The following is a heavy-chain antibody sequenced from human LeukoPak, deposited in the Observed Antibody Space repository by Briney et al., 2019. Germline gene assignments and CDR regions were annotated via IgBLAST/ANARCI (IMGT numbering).Heavy chain of an antibody. CDR2: IYPGDSDT. Sequence: GESLKISCKGSGYSFTSYWIGWVRQMPGKGLEWMGIIYPGDSDTRYSPSFQGQVTISADKSISTAYLQWSSLKASDTAMYYCARRRRYDSSGFTYYYYGMDVWGQGTTVTVSS. D-gene: IGHD3-22*01. J-gene: IGHJ6*02. CDR3: ARRRRYDSSGFTYYYYGMDV. CDR1: GYSFTSYW. V-gene: IGHV5-51*01.